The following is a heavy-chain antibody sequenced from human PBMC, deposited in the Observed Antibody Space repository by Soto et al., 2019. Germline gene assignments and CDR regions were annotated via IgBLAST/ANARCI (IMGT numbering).Heavy chain of an antibody. J-gene: IGHJ6*02. V-gene: IGHV3-23*01. Sequence: DVQLLESGGHLVQPGGSLRLSCAASGFTFSSYAMSWVRQAPGKGLEWVSSVSAGGDMTYYSDSVKGRFTISRDNSNNALFLQMNRLRIEDTALYYCARGDSGGSGSPASYYYSGLDVWGQGATVTVS. D-gene: IGHD2-15*01. CDR1: GFTFSSYA. CDR3: ARGDSGGSGSPASYYYSGLDV. CDR2: VSAGGDMT.